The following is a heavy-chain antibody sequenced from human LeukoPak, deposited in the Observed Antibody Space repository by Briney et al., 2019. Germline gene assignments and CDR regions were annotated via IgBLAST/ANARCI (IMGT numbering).Heavy chain of an antibody. D-gene: IGHD2-2*01. V-gene: IGHV3-23*01. CDR2: LSTGGDRT. CDR1: GFTFRSYA. J-gene: IGHJ6*02. Sequence: GGSLRLSCVVSGFTFRSYAMGWVRQAPGKGLEWVSTLSTGGDRTYYADSVKGRFTISRDTSKNTLYVEMNSLRPEDTAVYYCARDKLPAPWDGMDVWGQGTTVTVSS. CDR3: ARDKLPAPWDGMDV.